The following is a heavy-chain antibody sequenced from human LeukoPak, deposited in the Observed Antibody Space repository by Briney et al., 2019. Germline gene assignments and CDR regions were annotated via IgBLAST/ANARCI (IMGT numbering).Heavy chain of an antibody. D-gene: IGHD2-15*01. CDR3: ARASGQSCSGGSCYFDY. Sequence: ASVKVSCKASGYTFTSYYMRCVRQAPGQRLEWMGIINPSGGSTSYAQKFQGRVTMTRDTSTSTVYMELSSPRSEDTAVYYCARASGQSCSGGSCYFDYWGQGTLVTVSS. CDR2: INPSGGST. J-gene: IGHJ4*02. CDR1: GYTFTSYY. V-gene: IGHV1-46*01.